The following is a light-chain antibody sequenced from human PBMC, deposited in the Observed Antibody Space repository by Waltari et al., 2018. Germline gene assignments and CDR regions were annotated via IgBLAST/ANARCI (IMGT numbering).Light chain of an antibody. CDR1: QSISTY. Sequence: DIQMTQSPSSLSASVGARVTITCRGSQSISTYLNWYQQKPGKAPKLLIFGASSLQSGVPSKFSGSGSGTDFALTITSLQPEDFATYYCQQSYSSPRTFGQGTKVEI. CDR2: GAS. V-gene: IGKV1-39*01. J-gene: IGKJ1*01. CDR3: QQSYSSPRT.